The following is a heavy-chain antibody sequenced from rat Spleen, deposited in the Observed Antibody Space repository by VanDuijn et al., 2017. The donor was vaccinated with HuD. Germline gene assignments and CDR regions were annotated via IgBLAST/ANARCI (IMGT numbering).Heavy chain of an antibody. D-gene: IGHD1-11*01. CDR2: ISYDGSST. V-gene: IGHV5-7*01. Sequence: EVQLVESGGGLVQPGRSLKLSCAASGFTFSDYNMAWVRQAPKQGLEWVATISYDGSSTSYRDSVKGRFTISRDNAKSTLYLQMDSLRSEDTATYYCARHTPFNYGTVGDYWGQGVMVTVSS. CDR1: GFTFSDYN. J-gene: IGHJ2*01. CDR3: ARHTPFNYGTVGDY.